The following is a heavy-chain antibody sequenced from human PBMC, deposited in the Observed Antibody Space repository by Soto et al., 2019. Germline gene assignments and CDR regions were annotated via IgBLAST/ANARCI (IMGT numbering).Heavy chain of an antibody. Sequence: QITLKESGPTLVKPTQTLTLTCSFSGFSLSTTGVGVGWIRQSPGKALEWLAIIYWDNDKRYSPSLKSRVTITNDTSKNHLVLTVTNMDPVDTGTYYCARSLWFGELHWGQGSLVTVSS. J-gene: IGHJ4*02. V-gene: IGHV2-5*02. CDR3: ARSLWFGELH. CDR1: GFSLSTTGVG. CDR2: IYWDNDK. D-gene: IGHD3-10*01.